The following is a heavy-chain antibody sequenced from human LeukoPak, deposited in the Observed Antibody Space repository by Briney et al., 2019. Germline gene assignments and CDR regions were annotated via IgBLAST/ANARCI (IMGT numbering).Heavy chain of an antibody. CDR1: GFTFSSYA. CDR3: AKPGYSSGWYNAFDI. CDR2: ISGSGGST. D-gene: IGHD6-19*01. J-gene: IGHJ3*02. Sequence: GGSLRLSCAASGFTFSSYAMSWVRQAPGKGLEWVSAISGSGGSTYYADSVKGRFTISRDSSKNTLYLQMNSLRAEDTAVYYCAKPGYSSGWYNAFDIWGQGTMVTVSS. V-gene: IGHV3-23*01.